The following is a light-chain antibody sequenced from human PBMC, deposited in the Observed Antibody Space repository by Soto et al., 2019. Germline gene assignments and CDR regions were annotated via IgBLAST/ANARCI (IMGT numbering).Light chain of an antibody. V-gene: IGKV3-11*01. Sequence: EIVLTQSPGTLSLSPGERATLSCRASQSVRSNLAWYQQKPGQAPRLLIYDASNRATGIPARFSGSGSGTDFTLTISSLEPEDFAVYYCQQRSNWPGTFGQGTRLEIK. CDR2: DAS. CDR1: QSVRSN. J-gene: IGKJ5*01. CDR3: QQRSNWPGT.